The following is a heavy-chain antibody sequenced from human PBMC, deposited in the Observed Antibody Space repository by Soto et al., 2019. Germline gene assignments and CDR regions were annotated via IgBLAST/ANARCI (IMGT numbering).Heavy chain of an antibody. V-gene: IGHV1-18*01. CDR2: ISTSNGNT. Sequence: QVQLVQSGVEVKKPGASVKVSCKASGYIFTSYGISWVRQAPGQGLEWMGWISTSNGNTNYAQKVKDRVTMTTDKSTNTAYMELRTLRSDDTAVYYCARGSYLDYWGQGTLVTVSS. CDR3: ARGSYLDY. D-gene: IGHD3-10*01. J-gene: IGHJ4*02. CDR1: GYIFTSYG.